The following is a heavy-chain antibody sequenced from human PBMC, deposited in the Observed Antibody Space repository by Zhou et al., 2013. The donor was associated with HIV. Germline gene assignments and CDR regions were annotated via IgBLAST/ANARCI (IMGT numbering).Heavy chain of an antibody. D-gene: IGHD1-26*01. J-gene: IGHJ4*02. CDR1: GFTFSDHY. V-gene: IGHV3-72*01. Sequence: VQLVESGGGLVQPGGSLRLSCAASGFTFSDHYLDWVRQAPGKGLEWVGRIRNKANSYTTQYAASVKGRFTISRDDSQNSLYLQMNSLKTEDTAVYYCVRGSSGSYGYYFDYWGQGTLVTVSS. CDR2: IRNKANSYTT. CDR3: VRGSSGSYGYYFDY.